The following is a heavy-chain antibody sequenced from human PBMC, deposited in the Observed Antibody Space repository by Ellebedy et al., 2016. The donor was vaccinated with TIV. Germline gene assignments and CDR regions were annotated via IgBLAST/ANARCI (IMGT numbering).Heavy chain of an antibody. D-gene: IGHD6-19*01. CDR1: GFTVSSNY. Sequence: GGSLRLSXAASGFTVSSNYMSWVRQAPGKGLEWVSVIYSGGSTYYADSVKGRFTISRDNSKNTLYLQMNSLRAEDTAVYYCAKDGEGYSSGWYTGVFDYWGQGTLVTVSS. CDR2: IYSGGST. J-gene: IGHJ4*02. CDR3: AKDGEGYSSGWYTGVFDY. V-gene: IGHV3-53*01.